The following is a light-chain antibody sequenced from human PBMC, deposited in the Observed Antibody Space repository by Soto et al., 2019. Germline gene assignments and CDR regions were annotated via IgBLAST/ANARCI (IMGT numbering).Light chain of an antibody. CDR2: SNN. Sequence: QSVLTQPPSASGTPGQRVTISCSGSSSNIGSNTVNWYQQLPGTAPKLLIYSNNQRPSGVPDRFSGSKSGTSASLAISGLQSEDDAAYYCAAWDDRLNGPVFGGGTQLTVL. J-gene: IGLJ2*01. V-gene: IGLV1-44*01. CDR1: SSNIGSNT. CDR3: AAWDDRLNGPV.